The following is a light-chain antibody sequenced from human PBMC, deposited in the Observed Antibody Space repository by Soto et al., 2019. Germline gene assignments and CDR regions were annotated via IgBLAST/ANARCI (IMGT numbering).Light chain of an antibody. CDR1: SSNIENNY. V-gene: IGLV1-51*01. CDR2: DND. Sequence: QSVLTQPPSISATPGQTVTISCSGSSSNIENNYVSWYQQVPGTAPKLLIYDNDERPSGIPDRFSGSKSGTSATLGITGLQTGDEADYYCGTWDSSLSAGVFGTGTQLTVL. CDR3: GTWDSSLSAGV. J-gene: IGLJ7*01.